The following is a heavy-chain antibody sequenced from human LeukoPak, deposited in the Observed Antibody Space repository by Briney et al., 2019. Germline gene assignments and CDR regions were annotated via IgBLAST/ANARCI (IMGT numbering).Heavy chain of an antibody. J-gene: IGHJ4*02. D-gene: IGHD1-26*01. CDR1: GFTFDDYA. Sequence: GGSLRLSCAASGFTFDDYAMHWVRQAPGKGLEWVAVISYDGSNKYYADSVKGRFTISRDNSKNTLYLQMNSLRAEDTAVYYCARDIFGGSYGGSFDYWGQGTLVTVSS. CDR2: ISYDGSNK. CDR3: ARDIFGGSYGGSFDY. V-gene: IGHV3-30-3*01.